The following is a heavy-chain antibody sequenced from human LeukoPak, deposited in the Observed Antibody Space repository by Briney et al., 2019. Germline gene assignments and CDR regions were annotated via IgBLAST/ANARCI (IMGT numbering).Heavy chain of an antibody. CDR3: ASLLAYCGGDCYYYFDY. V-gene: IGHV4-39*01. CDR1: GGSISSSSYS. D-gene: IGHD2-21*02. Sequence: SETLSLTCTVSGGSISSSSYSWGWIRQPPGKGLEWIGSIYYSGSTYYNPSLKSRVTISVDTSKNQFSLKLSSVTAADTAVYYCASLLAYCGGDCYYYFDYWGQGTLVTVSS. J-gene: IGHJ4*02. CDR2: IYYSGST.